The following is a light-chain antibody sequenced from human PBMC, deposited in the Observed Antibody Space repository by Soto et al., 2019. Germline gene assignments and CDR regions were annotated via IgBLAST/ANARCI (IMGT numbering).Light chain of an antibody. CDR1: QSVLYSSNNKNY. CDR3: MQALQTPIT. CDR2: LGS. V-gene: IGKV2-28*01. J-gene: IGKJ5*01. Sequence: VMTQSPDSLAVSLGERATINCKSSQSVLYSSNNKNYLAWYLQKPGQSPQLLIYLGSNRASGVPDRFSGSGSGTDFTLKISRVEAEDVGVYYCMQALQTPITFGQGTRLEIK.